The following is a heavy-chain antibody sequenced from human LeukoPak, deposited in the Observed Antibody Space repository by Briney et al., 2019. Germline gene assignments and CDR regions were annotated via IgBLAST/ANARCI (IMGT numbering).Heavy chain of an antibody. D-gene: IGHD3-9*01. CDR1: GYTFTSYG. J-gene: IGHJ4*02. Sequence: ASVKVSCKASGYTFTSYGISWVRQAPGQGLEWMGWISAYNGNTNYAQKLQGRVTMTTDTSTSTAYMELRSLRSDDTAVYYCARSARRLRYFDWLSFWGQGTLVTVSS. CDR2: ISAYNGNT. V-gene: IGHV1-18*01. CDR3: ARSARRLRYFDWLSF.